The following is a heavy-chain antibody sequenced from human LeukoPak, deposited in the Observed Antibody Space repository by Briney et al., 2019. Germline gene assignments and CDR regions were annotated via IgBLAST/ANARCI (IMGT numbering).Heavy chain of an antibody. D-gene: IGHD3-22*01. J-gene: IGHJ2*01. V-gene: IGHV4-31*03. Sequence: SETLSLTCTVSGGSLDRGGYYWAWIRQHPGTGLEWIGYIYYNGNTYYNPSLKSRITISIDTSTNRFSLKVNSVTAADTAIYYCARRKTNFYDITAAAPEDLWGRGTLVTVSS. CDR3: ARRKTNFYDITAAAPEDL. CDR2: IYYNGNT. CDR1: GGSLDRGGYY.